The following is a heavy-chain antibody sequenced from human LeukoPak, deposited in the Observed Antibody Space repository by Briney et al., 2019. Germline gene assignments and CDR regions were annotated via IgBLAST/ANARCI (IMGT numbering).Heavy chain of an antibody. CDR2: ISGSGGST. Sequence: GGSLRLSCAASGFTFSSYAMSWVRQAPGKGLEWVSAISGSGGSTYYADSVKGRFTISRDNSKNTLYLQMNSLRAEDTAVYYCAKGRVKYCTNGVCYHAYWGQGTLVTVSS. CDR3: AKGRVKYCTNGVCYHAY. V-gene: IGHV3-23*01. CDR1: GFTFSSYA. D-gene: IGHD2-8*01. J-gene: IGHJ4*02.